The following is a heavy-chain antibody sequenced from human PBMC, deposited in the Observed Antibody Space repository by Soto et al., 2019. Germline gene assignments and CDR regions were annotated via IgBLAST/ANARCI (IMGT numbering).Heavy chain of an antibody. J-gene: IGHJ6*02. CDR3: ASCSGAYDFLSGYEDDYVSYYGMDV. CDR2: ISAYNGNT. CDR1: GYTFTSYG. V-gene: IGHV1-18*01. D-gene: IGHD3-3*01. Sequence: ASVKVSCKASGYTFTSYGISWVRQAPGQGLEWMGWISAYNGNTNYAQKLQGRVTMTTDTSTSTAYMELRSLRSDDTAVYYCASCSGAYDFLSGYEDDYVSYYGMDVWGQGTMVTV.